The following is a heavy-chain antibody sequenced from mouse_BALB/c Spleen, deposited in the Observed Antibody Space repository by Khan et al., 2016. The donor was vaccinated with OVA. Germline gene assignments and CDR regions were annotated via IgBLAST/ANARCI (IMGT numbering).Heavy chain of an antibody. D-gene: IGHD2-1*01. CDR1: GYTFTSYT. J-gene: IGHJ3*01. CDR2: INTSNDYT. V-gene: IGHV1-4*01. Sequence: QLQQAGAELARPGASVKMSCKASGYTFTSYTMHWVNQRPGQGMEWIGYINTSNDYTNYNQKIKDKATLTADKSSSTAYMQLSSLTSEDSAVYYCSTAGPCDCNYGAWFAYWGQGALVTVSA. CDR3: STAGPCDCNYGAWFAY.